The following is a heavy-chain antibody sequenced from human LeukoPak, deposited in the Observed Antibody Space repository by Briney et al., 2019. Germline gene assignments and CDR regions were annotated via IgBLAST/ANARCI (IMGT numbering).Heavy chain of an antibody. Sequence: PSETLSLTCTVSGGSISSYYWSWIRQPPGKGLEWIGYIYYSGSTNYNPPLKSRVTISVDTSKNQFSLKLSSVTAADTAVYYCASHSITTGYYYMDVWGKGTTVTVSS. CDR2: IYYSGST. CDR3: ASHSITTGYYYMDV. V-gene: IGHV4-59*01. J-gene: IGHJ6*03. CDR1: GGSISSYY. D-gene: IGHD4-11*01.